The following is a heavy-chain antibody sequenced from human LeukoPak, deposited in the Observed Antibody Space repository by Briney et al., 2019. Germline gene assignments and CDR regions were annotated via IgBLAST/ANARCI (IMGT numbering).Heavy chain of an antibody. Sequence: GGSLRLSCAASGFTFSSYSMNWVRQAPGKGLEWVSGISWNSGSIGYADSVKGRFTISRDNAKNSLYLQMNSLRAEDTALYYCAKDISGDYSYGMDVWGQGTTVTVSS. J-gene: IGHJ6*02. D-gene: IGHD4-17*01. V-gene: IGHV3-9*01. CDR1: GFTFSSYS. CDR3: AKDISGDYSYGMDV. CDR2: ISWNSGSI.